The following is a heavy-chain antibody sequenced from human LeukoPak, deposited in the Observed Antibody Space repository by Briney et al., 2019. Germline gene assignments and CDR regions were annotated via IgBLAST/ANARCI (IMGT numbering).Heavy chain of an antibody. CDR3: ARGKKRTSEYYFDY. Sequence: GGSLRLPCAASGCTFSSYWMHWVRQAPGKGLVWVSRINSDGSSTSYADSVKGRFTISRDNAKNTLYLQMNSLRAEDTAVYYCARGKKRTSEYYFDYWGQGTLVTVSS. CDR2: INSDGSST. J-gene: IGHJ4*02. CDR1: GCTFSSYW. V-gene: IGHV3-74*01.